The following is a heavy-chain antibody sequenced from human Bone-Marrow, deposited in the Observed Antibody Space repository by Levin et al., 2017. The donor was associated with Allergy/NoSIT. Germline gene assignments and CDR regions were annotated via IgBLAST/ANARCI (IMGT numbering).Heavy chain of an antibody. CDR3: ARTYYDSSGYSSPGPY. CDR1: GFRFDNFG. J-gene: IGHJ4*02. CDR2: IWYDGSNN. V-gene: IGHV3-33*01. D-gene: IGHD3-22*01. Sequence: LSLTCAASGFRFDNFGMHWVRQAPGKGLEWLAFIWYDGSNNYYAESVKGRFTISRDNSRNTLYLHMDRLRAEDTALYFCARTYYDSSGYSSPGPYWGQGTLVTVSS.